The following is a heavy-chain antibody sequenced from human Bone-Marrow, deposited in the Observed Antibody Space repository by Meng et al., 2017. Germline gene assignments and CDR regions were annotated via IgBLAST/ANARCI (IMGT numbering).Heavy chain of an antibody. V-gene: IGHV3-66*01. D-gene: IGHD6-19*01. CDR2: IYTAGGT. CDR3: ARDSSGPGY. CDR1: GFTVSSTY. J-gene: IGHJ4*02. Sequence: EVQLVESGGGWVQPGGSLRLSCAASGFTVSSTYMSWVRQAPGKGLEWVSVIYTAGGTYYADSVKGRFTISRDNSKNTLYLQMNSLRAEDTAVYYCARDSSGPGYWGQGTLVTVSS.